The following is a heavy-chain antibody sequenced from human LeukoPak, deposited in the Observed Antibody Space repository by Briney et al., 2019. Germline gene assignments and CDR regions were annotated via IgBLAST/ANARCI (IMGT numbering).Heavy chain of an antibody. J-gene: IGHJ3*02. CDR1: GGTFSSYG. CDR2: IIPIFDTT. D-gene: IGHD1-1*01. Sequence: SVKVSCKASGGTFSSYGISWVRQAPGQGLEWMGGIIPIFDTTNYAQKFQGRVTITADKSTSTAYMELRSLRSDDTAVYYCARAFRIPPYNWDGNPRNDAFDIWGQGTMVTVSS. CDR3: ARAFRIPPYNWDGNPRNDAFDI. V-gene: IGHV1-69*06.